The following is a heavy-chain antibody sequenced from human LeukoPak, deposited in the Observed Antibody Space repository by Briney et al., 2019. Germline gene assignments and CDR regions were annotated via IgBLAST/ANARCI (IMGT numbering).Heavy chain of an antibody. V-gene: IGHV4-39*01. Sequence: PSGTLSLTCTVSGGLTGSGTYYWGWIRQPPGKGLEWIGSHYYNGDTYYNPSLKSRVSISVDTSKSQFSLRLTSVTAADTAMYFCGRAPSFWGQGILVTVSS. D-gene: IGHD2-2*01. CDR2: HYYNGDT. J-gene: IGHJ4*02. CDR3: GRAPSF. CDR1: GGLTGSGTYY.